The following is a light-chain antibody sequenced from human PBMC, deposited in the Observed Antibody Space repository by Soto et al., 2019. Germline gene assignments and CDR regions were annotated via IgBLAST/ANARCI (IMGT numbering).Light chain of an antibody. CDR1: NSDVGGYNY. CDR2: DVT. CDR3: CSYAGSYTSL. J-gene: IGLJ2*01. V-gene: IGLV2-11*01. Sequence: QSVLTQPRPMSGSPGQSVTISCTGTNSDVGGYNYVSWYQQHPGKAPKLMIYDVTKRPSGVPDRVSGSKSGNTASLTISGLQAEDEGDYYCCSYAGSYTSLFGGGTQLTVL.